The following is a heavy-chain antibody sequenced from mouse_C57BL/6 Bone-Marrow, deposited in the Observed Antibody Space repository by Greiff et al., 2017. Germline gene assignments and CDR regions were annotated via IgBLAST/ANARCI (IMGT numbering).Heavy chain of an antibody. V-gene: IGHV1-7*01. CDR1: GYTFTSYW. D-gene: IGHD2-3*01. CDR3: ARWNDGYSGFFAY. Sequence: QVQLQQSGAELAKPGASVKLSCKASGYTFTSYWMHWVKQRPGQGLEWIGYINPSSGYTKYNQKFKDKATLTADKSSSTAYMQLSSLTYEDSAVYYCARWNDGYSGFFAYWGQGTLVTVSA. J-gene: IGHJ3*01. CDR2: INPSSGYT.